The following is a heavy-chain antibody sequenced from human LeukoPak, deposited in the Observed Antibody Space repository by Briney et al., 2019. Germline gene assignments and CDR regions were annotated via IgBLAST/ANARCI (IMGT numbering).Heavy chain of an antibody. CDR1: GGSINNYY. CDR2: IYYSGTT. CDR3: ASGRGSPEIDY. D-gene: IGHD3-16*01. Sequence: PSETLSLTCTVSGGSINNYYWSWIRQPPGKGLEWIGYIYYSGTTNYNPSLKSRVTMSVDTSKNQFSLKLSSVTAADTAVYYCASGRGSPEIDYWGQGTLVTVSS. J-gene: IGHJ4*02. V-gene: IGHV4-59*12.